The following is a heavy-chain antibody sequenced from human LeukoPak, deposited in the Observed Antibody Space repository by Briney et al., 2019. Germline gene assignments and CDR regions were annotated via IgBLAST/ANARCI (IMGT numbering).Heavy chain of an antibody. CDR2: IYLDDDK. D-gene: IGHD3-3*01. CDR1: GFSLSTSGVG. V-gene: IGHV2-5*02. CDR3: AHSRGYDFWSGYPRTLFDY. J-gene: IGHJ4*02. Sequence: ASGPTLVKPTQTLTLTCTFSGFSLSTSGVGVGWIRQPPRKALEWLALIYLDDDKRYSPSLKSRLTITEETSKNQVDLEMSNMDPVNTAAYCCAHSRGYDFWSGYPRTLFDYWGQGTLVTVSS.